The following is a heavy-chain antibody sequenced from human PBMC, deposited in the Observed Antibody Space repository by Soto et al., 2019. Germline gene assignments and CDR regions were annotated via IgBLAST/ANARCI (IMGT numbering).Heavy chain of an antibody. J-gene: IGHJ4*02. CDR3: ARVRGGGPFDD. D-gene: IGHD1-26*01. CDR1: GGSISRGHYY. Sequence: QVQLQESGPGLVKPSQTLSLTCSVSGGSISRGHYYWSWIRKHPGKGLEWIGYIYTSGSTYYNPSLKSRVTISVDTSKNQFSLKLSSVAAADTAVYYCARVRGGGPFDDWGQGTLVTVSS. V-gene: IGHV4-31*02. CDR2: IYTSGST.